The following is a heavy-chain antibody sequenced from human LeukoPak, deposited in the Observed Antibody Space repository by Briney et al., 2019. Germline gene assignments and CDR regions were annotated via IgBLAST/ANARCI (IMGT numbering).Heavy chain of an antibody. J-gene: IGHJ6*02. CDR1: GFIFSSYS. CDR2: ITGSGGNT. D-gene: IGHD6-13*01. V-gene: IGHV3-23*01. Sequence: GGSLRLSCAASGFIFSSYSMSWVRQAPGKGLEWVSVITGSGGNTYYADFVKGRFTISKDNSKNMVYLQMSSLRVDDTAVYYCAKAASSSWPSYYYGMDVWGQGTTVTVSS. CDR3: AKAASSSWPSYYYGMDV.